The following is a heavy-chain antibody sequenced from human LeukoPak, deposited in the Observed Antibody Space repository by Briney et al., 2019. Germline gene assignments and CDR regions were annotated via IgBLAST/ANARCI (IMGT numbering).Heavy chain of an antibody. D-gene: IGHD6-6*01. CDR2: IYYSGST. CDR1: GGSINNSY. V-gene: IGHV4-59*01. J-gene: IGHJ5*02. Sequence: PSETLSLTCTVSGGSINNSYWTWIRQSPGKGLEWIGHIYYSGSTNYSPSLKSRVTISVDTSKNQFSLKLSSVTAADTAVYYCARLSSLANIAARGRTWLDPWGQGSLVTVSS. CDR3: ARLSSLANIAARGRTWLDP.